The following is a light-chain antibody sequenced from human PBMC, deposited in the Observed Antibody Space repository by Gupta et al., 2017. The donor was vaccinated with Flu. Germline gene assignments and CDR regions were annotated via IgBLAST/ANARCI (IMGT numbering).Light chain of an antibody. Sequence: QSALTQPASVSGSPGQSITIPCTGTSSDVGTYNYVSWYQQHPGKAPKLMIYEVSNRPSGVSNRFSGSKSGNTASLTISGLQAEDEADYYCSSYTSSTTLEVFGGGTKLTVL. J-gene: IGLJ3*02. CDR2: EVS. CDR3: SSYTSSTTLEV. V-gene: IGLV2-14*01. CDR1: SSDVGTYNY.